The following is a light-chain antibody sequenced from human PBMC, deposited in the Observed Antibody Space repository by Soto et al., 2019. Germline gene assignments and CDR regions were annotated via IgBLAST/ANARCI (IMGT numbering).Light chain of an antibody. Sequence: QSVLTQPPSASGAPGQRVTISCSGSASNIGRDPVNWYQQVPGTAPKLLIYDNNQRPSGVPDRFSGSKSGTSASLAISGLQSEDEADYYCATWDDSVKGWVFGGGTKLTVL. CDR1: ASNIGRDP. V-gene: IGLV1-44*01. J-gene: IGLJ3*02. CDR2: DNN. CDR3: ATWDDSVKGWV.